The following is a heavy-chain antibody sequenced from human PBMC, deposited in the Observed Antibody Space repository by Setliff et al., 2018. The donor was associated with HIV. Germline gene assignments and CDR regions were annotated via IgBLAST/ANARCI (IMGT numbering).Heavy chain of an antibody. CDR1: GDSISSSTFY. CDR3: ARHDYYYYYYMDV. Sequence: PSETLSLTCTVSGDSISSSTFYWGWIRQPPGKGLEWIGSIYYSGTTYYNPSLKSRVAISVDTSKNQFSLKLSSVTAADTAVYYCARHDYYYYYYMDVWGKGTTVTVSS. CDR2: IYYSGTT. J-gene: IGHJ6*03. V-gene: IGHV4-39*01.